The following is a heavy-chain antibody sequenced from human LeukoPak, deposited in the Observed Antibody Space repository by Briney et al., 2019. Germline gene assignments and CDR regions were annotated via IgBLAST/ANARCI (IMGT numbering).Heavy chain of an antibody. CDR3: ARDRAMDLYYHMDV. CDR2: IIPSFGTA. CDR1: GGTFTSYA. Sequence: SVKVSCKASGGTFTSYAISWVRQAPGQGLEWMGGIIPSFGTANYAQKFQGRVTITTDESTSTAYMELSSLRSEDTDVYYCARDRAMDLYYHMDVWGKGTTVTVSS. V-gene: IGHV1-69*05. J-gene: IGHJ6*03. D-gene: IGHD5-18*01.